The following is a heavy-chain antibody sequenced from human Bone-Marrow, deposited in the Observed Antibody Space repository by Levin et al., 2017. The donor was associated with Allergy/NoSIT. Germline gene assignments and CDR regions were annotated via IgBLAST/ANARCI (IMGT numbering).Heavy chain of an antibody. Sequence: SQTLSLTCTVSGGSISSYYWSWIRPPPGKGLEWIGYIYYSGSTNYNPSLKSRVTISVDTSKNQFSLKLSSVTAADTAVYYCARHSGSSGYYYGDVDYWGQGTLVTVSS. CDR1: GGSISSYY. V-gene: IGHV4-59*08. CDR2: IYYSGST. D-gene: IGHD3-22*01. J-gene: IGHJ4*02. CDR3: ARHSGSSGYYYGDVDY.